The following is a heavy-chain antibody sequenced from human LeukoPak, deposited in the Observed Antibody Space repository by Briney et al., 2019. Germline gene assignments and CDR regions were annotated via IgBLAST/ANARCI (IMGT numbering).Heavy chain of an antibody. D-gene: IGHD6-13*01. CDR3: AKGVGIAAAATYYFVY. CDR1: GFTFSSYG. V-gene: IGHV3-23*01. Sequence: PGGSLRLSCAASGFTFSSYGMSWVRQAPGRGLEWLLAISGSGGSTYYADSVKGRFTISRDTSKNTLYLQMNSLRAEDTAVYYCAKGVGIAAAATYYFVYWGQGTLVTVSS. J-gene: IGHJ4*02. CDR2: ISGSGGST.